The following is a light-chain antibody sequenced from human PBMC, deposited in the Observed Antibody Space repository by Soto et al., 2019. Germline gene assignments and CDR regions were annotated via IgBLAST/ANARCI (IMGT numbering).Light chain of an antibody. CDR1: QSVSSY. Sequence: ELVLTQSPGTLSLSPGARATLSCRASQSVSSYLAWYQQKPGQAPRLLIYDASNRATGIPARFSGSVSGTDFTLTISSLEPEDFAAYYCQQRSNWPPITFGQGTRLEIK. CDR3: QQRSNWPPIT. CDR2: DAS. J-gene: IGKJ5*01. V-gene: IGKV3-11*01.